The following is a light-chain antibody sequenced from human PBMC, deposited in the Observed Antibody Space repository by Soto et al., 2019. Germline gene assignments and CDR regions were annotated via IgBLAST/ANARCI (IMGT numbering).Light chain of an antibody. CDR1: SSNIGAGYD. V-gene: IGLV1-40*01. J-gene: IGLJ1*01. CDR2: GNS. Sequence: QSVLTQPPSVSGAPGQRVTISCTGSSSNIGAGYDVHWYQQLPGTAPKLLIYGNSNRPSGVPDRFSGSKSGTSASLAITGLQAEDDADYYCQSYDRNYVFGTGTKVTVL. CDR3: QSYDRNYV.